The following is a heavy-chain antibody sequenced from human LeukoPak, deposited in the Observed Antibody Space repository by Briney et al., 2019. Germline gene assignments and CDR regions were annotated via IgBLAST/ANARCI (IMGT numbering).Heavy chain of an antibody. V-gene: IGHV4-4*07. CDR1: GGSISSYY. CDR3: ARLQYDYIWGSYRSGAFDI. CDR2: IYTSGST. Sequence: PSETLSLTCTVSGGSISSYYWSWIRQPAGKGLEWIGRIYTSGSTNYNPSLKSRVTMSVDTSKNQFSLKLSSVTAADTAVYYCARLQYDYIWGSYRSGAFDIWGQGTMVTVSS. D-gene: IGHD3-16*02. J-gene: IGHJ3*02.